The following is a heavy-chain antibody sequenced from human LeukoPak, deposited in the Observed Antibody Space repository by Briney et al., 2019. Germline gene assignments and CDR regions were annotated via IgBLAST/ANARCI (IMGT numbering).Heavy chain of an antibody. V-gene: IGHV3-30*18. Sequence: PGGSLRLSCAASGFTFSSHGMHWVRQAPGKGLEWVAVISYDGSNKYYADSVKGRFTISRDNSKNTPYLQMNSLRTEDTAIYYCAKEDVVVIIIRYFQHWGQGTLVTVSS. CDR2: ISYDGSNK. J-gene: IGHJ1*01. CDR1: GFTFSSHG. CDR3: AKEDVVVIIIRYFQH. D-gene: IGHD3-22*01.